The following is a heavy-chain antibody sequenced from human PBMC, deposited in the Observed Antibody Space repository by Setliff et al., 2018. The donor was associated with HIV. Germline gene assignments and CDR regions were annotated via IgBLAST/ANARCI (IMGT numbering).Heavy chain of an antibody. Sequence: GGSLRLSCAASGFTFSNAWMSWVRQAPGKGLEWVGRLKSTTEGGTADCAAPVKGRFTISRDDSKNTLYLQMNSLITEDTAVYYCTTYYFGSGTYGPTNWGQGTLVTVSS. CDR1: GFTFSNAW. J-gene: IGHJ4*02. D-gene: IGHD3-10*01. V-gene: IGHV3-15*01. CDR2: LKSTTEGGTA. CDR3: TTYYFGSGTYGPTN.